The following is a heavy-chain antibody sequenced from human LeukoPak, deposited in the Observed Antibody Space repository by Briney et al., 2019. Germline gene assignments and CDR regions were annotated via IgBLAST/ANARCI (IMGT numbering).Heavy chain of an antibody. J-gene: IGHJ6*03. CDR3: ASIYSSSWSARVYYYYYMDV. Sequence: SGGSLRLSCAASGFTFSSYEMNWVRQAPGKGLEWVSYISSSGSTIYYADSVKGRFTISRDNAKNSLYLQMNSLRAEDTAVYYCASIYSSSWSARVYYYYYMDVWGKGTTVTVSS. D-gene: IGHD6-13*01. V-gene: IGHV3-48*03. CDR1: GFTFSSYE. CDR2: ISSSGSTI.